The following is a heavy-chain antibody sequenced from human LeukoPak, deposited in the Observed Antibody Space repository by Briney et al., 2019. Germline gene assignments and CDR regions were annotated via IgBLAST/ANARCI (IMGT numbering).Heavy chain of an antibody. Sequence: SETLSLTCTVSGGSISSYYWSWIRQPAGKGLEWIGRIYTSGSTNYNPSLKSRDTMSVDTSKNQFSLKLSSVTAADTAVYYCARDSYYYDSSGYYDYYYYYMDVWGKGTTVTISS. V-gene: IGHV4-4*07. J-gene: IGHJ6*03. CDR3: ARDSYYYDSSGYYDYYYYYMDV. CDR2: IYTSGST. D-gene: IGHD3-22*01. CDR1: GGSISSYY.